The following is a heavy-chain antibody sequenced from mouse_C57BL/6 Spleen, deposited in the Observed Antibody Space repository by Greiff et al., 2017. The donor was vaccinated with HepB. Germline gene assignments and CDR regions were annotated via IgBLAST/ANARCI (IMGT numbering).Heavy chain of an antibody. V-gene: IGHV1-63*01. J-gene: IGHJ2*01. Sequence: VQLQQSGAELVRPGTSVKMSCKASGYTFTNYWIGWAKQRPGHGLEWIGDIYPGGGYTNYNEKFKGKATLTADKSSSTAYMQFSSLTSEDSAIYDCARGYGSSKYYFDYWGQGTTLTVSS. CDR2: IYPGGGYT. D-gene: IGHD1-1*01. CDR3: ARGYGSSKYYFDY. CDR1: GYTFTNYW.